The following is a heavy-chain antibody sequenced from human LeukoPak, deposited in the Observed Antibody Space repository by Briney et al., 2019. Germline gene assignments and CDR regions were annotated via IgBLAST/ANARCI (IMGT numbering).Heavy chain of an antibody. J-gene: IGHJ4*02. D-gene: IGHD5-18*01. Sequence: TETLSLTCTVSGGSISSHYWSWIRQPPGKGLEWIGYIYYSGSTNYNPSLKSRVTISVDTSKNQFSLKLSSVTAADTAVYYCARDDSYGYGYWGQGTLVTVSS. CDR2: IYYSGST. V-gene: IGHV4-59*11. CDR1: GGSISSHY. CDR3: ARDDSYGYGY.